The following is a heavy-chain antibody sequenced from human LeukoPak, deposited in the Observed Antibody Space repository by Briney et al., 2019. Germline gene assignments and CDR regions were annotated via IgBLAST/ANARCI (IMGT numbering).Heavy chain of an antibody. CDR3: ARHAYDSVWGSYRRAFDY. CDR1: GGSISSYY. V-gene: IGHV4-59*08. CDR2: IYYSGST. J-gene: IGHJ4*02. D-gene: IGHD3-16*02. Sequence: SETLSLTCTVSGGSISSYYRSWIRQPPGKGLEWIGYIYYSGSTNYNPSLKSRVTISVDTSKNQFSLKVSSVTAADTAVYYCARHAYDSVWGSYRRAFDYWGQGTLVTVSS.